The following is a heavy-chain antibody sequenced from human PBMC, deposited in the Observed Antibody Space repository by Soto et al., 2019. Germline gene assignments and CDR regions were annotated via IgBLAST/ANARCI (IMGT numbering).Heavy chain of an antibody. CDR2: IRSKAYGGTT. CDR1: GFTFGDYA. V-gene: IGHV3-49*03. CDR3: TRDQSRITIFGVVITLTGTMVDAFDI. D-gene: IGHD3-3*01. J-gene: IGHJ3*02. Sequence: GGSLRLSCTASGFTFGDYAMSWFRQAPGKGLEWVGFIRSKAYGGTTEYAASVKGRFTISRDDSKSIAYLQMNSLKTEDTAVYYCTRDQSRITIFGVVITLTGTMVDAFDIWGQGTMVTVSS.